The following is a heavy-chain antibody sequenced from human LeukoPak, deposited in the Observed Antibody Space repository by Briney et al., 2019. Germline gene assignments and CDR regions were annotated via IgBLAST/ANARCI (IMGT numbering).Heavy chain of an antibody. CDR3: AKYCSGATCSGY. Sequence: GGSLRLSCAASGFTFSDYAMHWVRQAPGQGLEWVAIISNDGGDKFYADFVKGRFAISRDNSKNTLYLQMNSLRAGDTAKYYCAKYCSGATCSGYWGQGTLVTVSS. J-gene: IGHJ4*02. CDR1: GFTFSDYA. V-gene: IGHV3-30*09. CDR2: ISNDGGDK. D-gene: IGHD2-15*01.